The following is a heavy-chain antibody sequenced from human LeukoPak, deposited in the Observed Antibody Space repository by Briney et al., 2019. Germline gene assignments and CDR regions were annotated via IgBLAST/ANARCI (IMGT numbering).Heavy chain of an antibody. CDR2: ISGSSSTT. CDR3: ARDRYGGYEFDY. J-gene: IGHJ4*02. D-gene: IGHD5-12*01. V-gene: IGHV3-48*04. CDR1: GFTFSSYS. Sequence: PGGSMTPSSAVSGFTFSSYSMNWVRQAPGNGLEWVSYISGSSSTTYYADSVNGRFTISRDNAENSLYLHMNSLRAEDTAVYYCARDRYGGYEFDYWGQGTLVTVSS.